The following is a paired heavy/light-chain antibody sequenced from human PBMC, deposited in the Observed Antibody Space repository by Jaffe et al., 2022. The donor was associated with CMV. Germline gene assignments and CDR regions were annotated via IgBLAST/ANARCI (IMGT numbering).Heavy chain of an antibody. CDR3: VRGITASSRVEFDY. CDR1: GFAFNSYS. Sequence: EVQLVESGGGLVKPGGSLRLSCEASGFAFNSYSMNWVRQAPGKGLEWVASISSSYTYIFYVDSVRGRFTISRDNSNNSLFLQMNSLRVEDTAVYYCVRGITASSRVEFDYWGQGALVTVSS. V-gene: IGHV3-21*02. J-gene: IGHJ4*02. CDR2: ISSSYTYI. D-gene: IGHD1-20*01.
Light chain of an antibody. V-gene: IGKV3-11*01. CDR1: QSISTS. Sequence: DIVLTQSPATLSLSPGERATLSCRASQSISTSLAWYQQKPGQAPRLLIYDTANRATGIPARFSGSGSGTDFTLTITSLEPEDFAVYYCQQRDNWPRTFGQGTKVEIK. J-gene: IGKJ1*01. CDR2: DTA. CDR3: QQRDNWPRT.